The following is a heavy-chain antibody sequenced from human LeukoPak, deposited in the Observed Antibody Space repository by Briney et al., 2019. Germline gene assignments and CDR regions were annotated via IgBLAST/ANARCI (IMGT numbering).Heavy chain of an antibody. CDR3: EGVYYGWTFNT. Sequence: GGSLRHPCAAPLDSVTGKLTCTLCQAPGKGLEWVSYISSRGDTIHYSDAVKGRFSISRDNSKRSLYLQMNRLRLDAAAVYYSEGVYYGWTFNTWGEESQGSVSS. CDR1: LDSVTGKL. CDR2: ISSRGDTI. D-gene: IGHD3-16*01. V-gene: IGHV3-48*03. J-gene: IGHJ4*02.